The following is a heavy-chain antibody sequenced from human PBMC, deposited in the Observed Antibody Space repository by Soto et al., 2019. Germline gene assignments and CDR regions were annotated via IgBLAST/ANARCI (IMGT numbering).Heavy chain of an antibody. CDR3: ASLFYGDYVTVDY. V-gene: IGHV3-21*01. CDR2: ISSSSSYI. Sequence: PGVSLGLSCAASGYTFRSYSMNWVRQAPGKGLEWVSSISSSSSYIYYADSVKGRFTISRDNAKNSLYLQMNSLRAEDTAVYYCASLFYGDYVTVDYWGQGTLVTVSS. CDR1: GYTFRSYS. J-gene: IGHJ4*02. D-gene: IGHD4-17*01.